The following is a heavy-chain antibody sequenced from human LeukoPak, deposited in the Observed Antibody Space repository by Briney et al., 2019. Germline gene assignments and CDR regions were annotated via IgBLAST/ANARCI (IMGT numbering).Heavy chain of an antibody. CDR2: IYYSGST. V-gene: IGHV4-59*11. Sequence: SETLSLTCTVSGGSISSHYWSWIRQPPGKGLEWIGYIYYSGSTNYNPSLKSRVTISVDTSKNQFSLKLSSVTAADTAVYYCASSYSNYYYYYMDVWGKGTTVTVSS. CDR3: ASSYSNYYYYYMDV. CDR1: GGSISSHY. D-gene: IGHD1-26*01. J-gene: IGHJ6*03.